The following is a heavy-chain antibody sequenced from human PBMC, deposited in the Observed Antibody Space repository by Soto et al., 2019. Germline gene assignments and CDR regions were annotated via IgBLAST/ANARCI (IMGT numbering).Heavy chain of an antibody. Sequence: PSETLSLTCAVSGYSIGTGYYWGRVRQPPGKGLEWIATVHHSGTTEYNPSLRSRITMSVDTSKNQFSLKLTSVTAADTAVYYCAGDLSRAWFFYWGQGSLVTVSS. CDR1: GYSIGTGYY. CDR3: AGDLSRAWFFY. V-gene: IGHV4-38-2*02. J-gene: IGHJ4*02. CDR2: VHHSGTT. D-gene: IGHD6-19*01.